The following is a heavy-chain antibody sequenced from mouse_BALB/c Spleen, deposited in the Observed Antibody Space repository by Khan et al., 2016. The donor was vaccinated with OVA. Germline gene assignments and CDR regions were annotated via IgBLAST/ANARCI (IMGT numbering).Heavy chain of an antibody. Sequence: QVQLKQSGPSLVQPSQSLSITCTVSGFSLTSFGIHWVRQSPGKGLEWLGVIWRGGSTDYNAAFMSRLSITKDNSKSQVFFNMNSLQANDTAIYYCAKDRDYAAGFAYWGQGTLVTVSA. V-gene: IGHV2-5-1*01. CDR1: GFSLTSFG. J-gene: IGHJ3*01. D-gene: IGHD2-4*01. CDR2: IWRGGST. CDR3: AKDRDYAAGFAY.